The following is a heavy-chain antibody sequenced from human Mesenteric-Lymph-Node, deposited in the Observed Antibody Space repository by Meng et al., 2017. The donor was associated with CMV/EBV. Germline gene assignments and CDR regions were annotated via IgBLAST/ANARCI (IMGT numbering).Heavy chain of an antibody. Sequence: SETLSLTCTVSGYSISSGYYWGWIRQPPGKGLEWIGSIYHSGSTYYNPSLKSRVTISEDTSKNQISLKLSSVTAADTAVYYCARFSSGWPFDCWGQGTLVTVSS. CDR3: ARFSSGWPFDC. CDR1: GYSISSGYY. D-gene: IGHD6-19*01. CDR2: IYHSGST. J-gene: IGHJ4*02. V-gene: IGHV4-38-2*02.